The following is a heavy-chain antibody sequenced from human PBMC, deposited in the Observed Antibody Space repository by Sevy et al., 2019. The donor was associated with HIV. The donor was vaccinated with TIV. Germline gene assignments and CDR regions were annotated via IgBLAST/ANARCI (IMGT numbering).Heavy chain of an antibody. J-gene: IGHJ5*02. CDR2: ISTYNTVR. V-gene: IGHV1-18*01. CDR3: ARSTQVAGRSNWFDP. D-gene: IGHD6-19*01. Sequence: ASVKVSCKASGYTFTTYGISWVRQAPGQGLEWMGWISTYNTVRNSAQKFHDRVTMTIDTSTSTAYMELRSLRSDDTAGDYCARSTQVAGRSNWFDPWGQGTLVTVSS. CDR1: GYTFTTYG.